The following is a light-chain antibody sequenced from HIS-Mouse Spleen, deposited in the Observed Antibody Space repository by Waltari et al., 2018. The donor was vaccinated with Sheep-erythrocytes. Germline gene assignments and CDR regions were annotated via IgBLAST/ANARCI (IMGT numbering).Light chain of an antibody. J-gene: IGKJ2*01. Sequence: DIVMTQSPLSLPVTPGEPASISCRSSQSLLHSNGYNYLDWYLQKPGQSPQLRFYLGSNRASGVPDRFSGSGSGTDFTLKISRVEAEDVGVYYCMQALQTPLTFGQGTKLEIK. CDR3: MQALQTPLT. CDR2: LGS. V-gene: IGKV2-28*01. CDR1: QSLLHSNGYNY.